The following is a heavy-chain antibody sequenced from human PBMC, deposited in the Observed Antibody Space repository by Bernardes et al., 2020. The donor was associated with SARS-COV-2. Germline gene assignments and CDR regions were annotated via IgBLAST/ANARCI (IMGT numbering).Heavy chain of an antibody. CDR1: GFSFSDSA. Sequence: GGSLRLSCAASGFSFSDSAIHWVRQASGKGLDWVGRIRSKAESYATAYTASVKDRFSISRDDSQHTAYLQMNSLKTADTAVYYCTRLSEQVVPIETSFDLWGQGTLVTVSS. D-gene: IGHD6-6*01. V-gene: IGHV3-73*01. CDR2: IRSKAESYAT. J-gene: IGHJ4*02. CDR3: TRLSEQVVPIETSFDL.